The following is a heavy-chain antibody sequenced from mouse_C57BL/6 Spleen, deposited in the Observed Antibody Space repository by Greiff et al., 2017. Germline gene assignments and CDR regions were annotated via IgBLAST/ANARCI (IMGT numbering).Heavy chain of an antibody. Sequence: QVQLQQPGTELVKPGASVKLSCKASGYTFTSYWMHWVKQRPGQGLEWIGNINPSNGGTNYNEKFKSKATLTVDKSSSTAYMQLSSLTSEDSAVYYCARSRGYDYDGGAWFAYWGQGTLVTVSA. CDR3: ARSRGYDYDGGAWFAY. J-gene: IGHJ3*01. D-gene: IGHD2-4*01. CDR2: INPSNGGT. CDR1: GYTFTSYW. V-gene: IGHV1-53*01.